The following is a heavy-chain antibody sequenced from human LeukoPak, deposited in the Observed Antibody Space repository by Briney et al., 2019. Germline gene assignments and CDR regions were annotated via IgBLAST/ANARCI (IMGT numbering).Heavy chain of an antibody. CDR3: ARGNWIDY. D-gene: IGHD2/OR15-2a*01. CDR2: ITSSGTSI. Sequence: QPGGSLRLSCAASGFSFSSYEMNWVRQAPGKGLEWISYITSSGTSIYYADSVKGRFTTSRDNKKNSLYLQMNSLRAEDTAVYYCARGNWIDYWGQGTLVTVSS. CDR1: GFSFSSYE. J-gene: IGHJ4*02. V-gene: IGHV3-48*03.